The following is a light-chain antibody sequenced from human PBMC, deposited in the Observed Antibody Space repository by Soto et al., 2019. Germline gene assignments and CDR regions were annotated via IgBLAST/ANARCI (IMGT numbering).Light chain of an antibody. J-gene: IGKJ4*01. CDR2: AAS. CDR1: QTLNNY. V-gene: IGKV1-39*01. CDR3: QQSFSPLLT. Sequence: DIQMTQSPSSVNAPVGDRVTITGRASQTLNNYLTWFQQKPGKAPKVLIYAASTLQSGVPSRFSGSGSGAEFTLTSSSLQPEDFATYYCQQSFSPLLTFGGGTKVDIK.